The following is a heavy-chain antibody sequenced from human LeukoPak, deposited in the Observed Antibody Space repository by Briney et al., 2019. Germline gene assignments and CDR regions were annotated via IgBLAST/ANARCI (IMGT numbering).Heavy chain of an antibody. D-gene: IGHD3-10*01. CDR1: GFTFSSYA. CDR2: ISGSGGST. Sequence: GGSLRLSCAASGFTFSSYAMSWVRQAPGKGLEWVSAISGSGGSTYYADSVKGRITISRDNSKNTLYLQMNSLRAEDTAVYYCAKDLRSTLRHYPVGVYYFDYWGQGTLVTVSS. CDR3: AKDLRSTLRHYPVGVYYFDY. V-gene: IGHV3-23*01. J-gene: IGHJ4*02.